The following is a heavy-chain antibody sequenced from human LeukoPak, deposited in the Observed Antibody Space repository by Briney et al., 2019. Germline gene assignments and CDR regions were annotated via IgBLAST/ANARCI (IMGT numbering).Heavy chain of an antibody. J-gene: IGHJ2*01. D-gene: IGHD5-12*01. V-gene: IGHV4-59*12. CDR2: IHHSGST. Sequence: SETLSLTCTVSGDSIRSSYWNWIRQAPGKGLKWIGSIHHSGSTNFNPSLESRVTISVDTSKNQFSLRLRSATAADTAVYYCARRGHKSGSSRGWYFDLWGRGTLVTVSS. CDR1: GDSIRSSY. CDR3: ARRGHKSGSSRGWYFDL.